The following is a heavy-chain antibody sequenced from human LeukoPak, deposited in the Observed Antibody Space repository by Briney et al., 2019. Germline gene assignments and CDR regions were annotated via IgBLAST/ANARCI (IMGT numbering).Heavy chain of an antibody. CDR1: GFTFSSYS. D-gene: IGHD3-9*01. Sequence: PGGSLRLSCAASGFTFSSYSMHWVRQAPGKGLEWVAVISYDGSNKYYAGSVKGRFTISRDNSKNTLYLQMNSLRAEDTAVYHCARGPLTGYAYYYGMDVWGKGTTVTVSS. CDR2: ISYDGSNK. J-gene: IGHJ6*04. CDR3: ARGPLTGYAYYYGMDV. V-gene: IGHV3-30*04.